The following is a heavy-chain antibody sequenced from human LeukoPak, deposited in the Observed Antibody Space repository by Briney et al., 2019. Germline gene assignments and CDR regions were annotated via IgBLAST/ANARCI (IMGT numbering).Heavy chain of an antibody. CDR3: ARDGNLWFGELLGSPEYYFDY. CDR1: GFTFSSYA. J-gene: IGHJ4*02. CDR2: ISYDGSNK. Sequence: TGGSLRLSCAASGFTFSSYAMHWVRQAPGKGLEWVAVISYDGSNKYYADSVKGRFTISRDNSKNTLYLQMNSLRAEDTAVYYCARDGNLWFGELLGSPEYYFDYWGQGTLVTVSS. V-gene: IGHV3-30-3*01. D-gene: IGHD3-10*01.